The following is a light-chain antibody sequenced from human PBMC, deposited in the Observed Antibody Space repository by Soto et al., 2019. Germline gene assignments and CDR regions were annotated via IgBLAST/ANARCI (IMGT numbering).Light chain of an antibody. CDR3: QHTFLPPLA. CDR2: AAS. J-gene: IGKJ4*01. CDR1: QTILSY. Sequence: DINITQSPSSLSAAVGDRVTITCRTSQTILSYLNWFQQKSGEAPRLLIYAASNLRSGASSRFSGSTSGTAFTLTFSALRPEDVATYFCQHTFLPPLAFGGGTRVDI. V-gene: IGKV1-39*01.